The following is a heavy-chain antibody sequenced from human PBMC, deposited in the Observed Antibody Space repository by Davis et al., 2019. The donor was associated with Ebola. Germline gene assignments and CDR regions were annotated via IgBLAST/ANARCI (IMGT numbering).Heavy chain of an antibody. CDR3: ARAASSLLNDY. J-gene: IGHJ4*02. V-gene: IGHV1-18*01. Sequence: SVKVSCKASGYTFTDYAFTWLRQAPGQGLEWMGWSSTYNGNTNYAQKLQGRVTMTTDTSTNTAHMELRSLTTDDTAVYYCARAASSLLNDYWGQGTLVTVSS. CDR2: SSTYNGNT. D-gene: IGHD3-10*01. CDR1: GYTFTDYA.